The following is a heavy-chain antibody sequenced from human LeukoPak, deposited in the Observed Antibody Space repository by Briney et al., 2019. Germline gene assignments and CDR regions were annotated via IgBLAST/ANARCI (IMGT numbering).Heavy chain of an antibody. V-gene: IGHV4-31*03. J-gene: IGHJ4*02. D-gene: IGHD6-25*01. CDR1: GGSISSGGYY. CDR3: ARGGRKFLPAN. CDR2: IYYFGNT. Sequence: SETLSLTCTVSGGSISSGGYYWSWMRQHPGKGLEWIGYIYYFGNTYYNPSLKSRVSISVDTSKNHVSLKLSSVTAADTAVYYCARGGRKFLPANWGQGTLVTVSS.